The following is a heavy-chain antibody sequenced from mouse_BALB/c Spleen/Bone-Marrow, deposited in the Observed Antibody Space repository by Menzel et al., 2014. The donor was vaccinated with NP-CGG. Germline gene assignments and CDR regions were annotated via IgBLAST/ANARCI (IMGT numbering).Heavy chain of an antibody. CDR2: INPDSRTI. V-gene: IGHV4-1*02. D-gene: IGHD1-1*01. CDR1: GFVFSRYW. J-gene: IGHJ2*01. CDR3: ARPDYYGYLNY. Sequence: VQLKESGGGLVQPGGSLKLSCAASGFVFSRYWMSWVRQAPGKGLEWIGEINPDSRTINYSPSLKDKFIISRDNAKNTLYLRLNKVRSDDTALYYCARPDYYGYLNYWGQGTTLTVSS.